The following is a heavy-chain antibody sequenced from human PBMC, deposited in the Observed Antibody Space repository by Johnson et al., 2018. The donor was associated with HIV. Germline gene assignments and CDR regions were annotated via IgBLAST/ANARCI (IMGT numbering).Heavy chain of an antibody. Sequence: VQLVESGGGLVQPGESLRLSCAASGFTFSNAWMSWVRQAPGKGLEWVGRIKSKTDGGTTDYAAPVKGRFTISRDDSKNTLYLQMNSLKTEDTAVYYCTTVSGYYDSSGYYYPDAFDIWVQGTMVTVPS. D-gene: IGHD3-22*01. CDR2: IKSKTDGGTT. J-gene: IGHJ3*02. CDR1: GFTFSNAW. CDR3: TTVSGYYDSSGYYYPDAFDI. V-gene: IGHV3-15*01.